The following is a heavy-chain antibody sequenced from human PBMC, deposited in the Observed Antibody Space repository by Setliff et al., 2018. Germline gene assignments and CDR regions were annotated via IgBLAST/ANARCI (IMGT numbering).Heavy chain of an antibody. J-gene: IGHJ6*02. V-gene: IGHV3-7*01. Sequence: GGSLRLSCAASGFTFSTYWMTWVRQAPGKGLEWVASIKHDGTDQKYVDSVRGRFTISRDNAKNSLYLQMDSLRAEDTAVYYCARNWVTAQHYYYGMDVWGQGTTVTVS. D-gene: IGHD2-21*02. CDR1: GFTFSTYW. CDR2: IKHDGTDQ. CDR3: ARNWVTAQHYYYGMDV.